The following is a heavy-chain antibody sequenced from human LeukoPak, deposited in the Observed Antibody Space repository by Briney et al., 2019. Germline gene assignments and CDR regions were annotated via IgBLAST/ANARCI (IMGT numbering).Heavy chain of an antibody. CDR2: IYSGGST. D-gene: IGHD7-27*01. CDR3: ARDSNWDLGVDY. J-gene: IGHJ4*02. CDR1: GFTVSSNY. Sequence: GGSLRLSCAASGFTVSSNYMSWVRQAPGKGLEWVSVIYSGGSTYYADSVKGRFTISRDNSKNTLYLQMNSLRAEDTAVYYCARDSNWDLGVDYWGQGTLVTVSS. V-gene: IGHV3-66*01.